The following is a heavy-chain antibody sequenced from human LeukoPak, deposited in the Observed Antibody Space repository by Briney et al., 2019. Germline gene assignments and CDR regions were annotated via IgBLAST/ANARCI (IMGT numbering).Heavy chain of an antibody. V-gene: IGHV3-30*04. CDR1: GFTFSSYA. CDR3: ARERLGSSWYYFDY. D-gene: IGHD6-13*01. CDR2: ISHDGSNK. J-gene: IGHJ4*02. Sequence: GGSLRLSCAASGFTFSSYALHGVRQAPGRGVEWVAVISHDGSNKYSADSVKGRFTISRDNSENTLYLQMNSLRAEDTAMYYCARERLGSSWYYFDYWGQGSLVTVSS.